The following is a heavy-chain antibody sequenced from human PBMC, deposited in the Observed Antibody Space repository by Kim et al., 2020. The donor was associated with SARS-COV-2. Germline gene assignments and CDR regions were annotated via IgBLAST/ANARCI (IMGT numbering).Heavy chain of an antibody. CDR3: ARVADIVVVPAPKPAAAPYWYFDL. V-gene: IGHV4-59*13. J-gene: IGHJ2*01. D-gene: IGHD2-2*01. CDR2: IYYSGST. Sequence: SETLSLTCTVSGGSISSYYWSWIRQPPGKGLEWIGYIYYSGSTNYNPSLKSRVTISVDTSKNQFSLKLSSVTAADTAVYYCARVADIVVVPAPKPAAAPYWYFDLWGRGTLVTVSS. CDR1: GGSISSYY.